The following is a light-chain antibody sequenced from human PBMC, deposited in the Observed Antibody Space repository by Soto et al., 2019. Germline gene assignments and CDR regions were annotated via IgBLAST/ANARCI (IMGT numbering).Light chain of an antibody. CDR1: QSVAGS. J-gene: IGKJ5*01. V-gene: IGKV3-11*01. CDR3: HKRSNHIT. CDR2: DIS. Sequence: EFVLTQSPATLYLSPGERAILSCRASQSVAGSLAWYQQKPGQAPRLLIYDISTRAAAIPDRFSGSGSGTDFTLTVSSIEPDDVALYYFHKRSNHITFGNGTRLEIK.